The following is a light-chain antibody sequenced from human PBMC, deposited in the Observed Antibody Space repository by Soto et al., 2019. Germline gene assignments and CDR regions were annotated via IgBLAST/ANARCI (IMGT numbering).Light chain of an antibody. J-gene: IGKJ3*01. CDR3: QQYDNIPSFT. CDR2: DAS. V-gene: IGKV1-33*01. CDR1: QDISNY. Sequence: DIQMTQSPSSLSASVGDRVTITCQASQDISNYLNWYQQKPGKAPKLLIYDASNLETGVPSRFSGSGAGTDFTFPISSLQPEDIATYYCQQYDNIPSFTFGPGTKVDIK.